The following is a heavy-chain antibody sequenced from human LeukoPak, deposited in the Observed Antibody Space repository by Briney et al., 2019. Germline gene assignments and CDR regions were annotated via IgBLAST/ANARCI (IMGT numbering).Heavy chain of an antibody. Sequence: TSVEVSCKASGGTFSSYAISWVRQAPGQGLEWMGGIIPIFGTANYAQKFQGRVTITADESTSTAYMELSSLRSEDTAVFYCAREKYGSPVAAPDYWGQGTLVTVSS. V-gene: IGHV1-69*13. J-gene: IGHJ4*02. CDR1: GGTFSSYA. CDR2: IIPIFGTA. CDR3: AREKYGSPVAAPDY. D-gene: IGHD2-15*01.